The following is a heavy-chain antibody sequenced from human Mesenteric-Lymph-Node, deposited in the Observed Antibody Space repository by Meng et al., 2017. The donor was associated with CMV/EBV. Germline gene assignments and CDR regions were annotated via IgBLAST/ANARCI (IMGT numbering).Heavy chain of an antibody. CDR2: IYYSGST. J-gene: IGHJ1*01. V-gene: IGHV4-31*03. D-gene: IGHD3-10*01. CDR3: ARLVLPGEDFQH. Sequence: CTVSGGSISSGGYSWSWIRQHPGKGLEWIGYIYYSGSTYYNPSLKSRVTISVETSKNQFSLKMTSVTAADTAVYYCARLVLPGEDFQHWGQGTLVTVSS. CDR1: GGSISSGGYS.